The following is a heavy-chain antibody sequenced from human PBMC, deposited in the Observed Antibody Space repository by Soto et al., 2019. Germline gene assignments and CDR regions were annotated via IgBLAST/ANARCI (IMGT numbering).Heavy chain of an antibody. J-gene: IGHJ5*02. V-gene: IGHV3-53*01. CDR3: ARDKTQGAGWFDP. Sequence: GGSLRLSCAASGLEVSYNYMNWVRQAPGKGLEWVSVLYNSETTYYAESVKGRLTISRDTVKNTVYLEMNSLRVDDTAVYYCARDKTQGAGWFDPWGRGTLVTVSS. CDR1: GLEVSYNY. CDR2: LYNSETT.